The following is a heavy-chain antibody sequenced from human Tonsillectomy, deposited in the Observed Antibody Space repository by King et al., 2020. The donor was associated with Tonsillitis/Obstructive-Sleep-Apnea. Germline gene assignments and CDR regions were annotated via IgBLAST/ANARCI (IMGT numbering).Heavy chain of an antibody. CDR2: IKQDGSEK. D-gene: IGHD3-10*01. CDR3: AREGATGCYMTTMVQGEFDY. Sequence: VQLVESGGGLVQPGGSLRLSCAASGFTFSSYWMSWVRQAPGKGLEWVANIKQDGSEKYYVDSVRGRFTISRDNAKNSLYLQMNSLGAEDTAVYYCAREGATGCYMTTMVQGEFDYWGQGTLVTVSS. CDR1: GFTFSSYW. J-gene: IGHJ4*02. V-gene: IGHV3-7*04.